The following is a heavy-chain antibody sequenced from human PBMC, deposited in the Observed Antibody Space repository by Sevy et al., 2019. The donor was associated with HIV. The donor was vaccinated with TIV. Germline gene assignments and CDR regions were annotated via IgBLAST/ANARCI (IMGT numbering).Heavy chain of an antibody. Sequence: GGSLRLSCAASGFTFSSYAMHWVRQAPGKGLEWVAVISYDGSNKYYADSVKGRFTISSDNSKNTLYLQMNSLRAEDTAVYYCARESVTREYFDYWGQGTLVTVSS. D-gene: IGHD1-26*01. CDR1: GFTFSSYA. V-gene: IGHV3-30-3*01. CDR2: ISYDGSNK. J-gene: IGHJ4*02. CDR3: ARESVTREYFDY.